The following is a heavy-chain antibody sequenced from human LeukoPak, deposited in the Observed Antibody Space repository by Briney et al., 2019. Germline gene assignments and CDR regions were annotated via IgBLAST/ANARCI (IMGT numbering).Heavy chain of an antibody. V-gene: IGHV4-34*01. CDR1: GGSFSGYY. Sequence: SETLSLTCAVYGGSFSGYYWSWIRQPPGKGLEWIGEINHGGSTNYNPSLKSRVTISVDTSKNQFSLKLSSVTAADTAVYYCARRTRWLQLGLVYWGQGTLVTVSS. J-gene: IGHJ4*02. CDR3: ARRTRWLQLGLVY. D-gene: IGHD5-24*01. CDR2: INHGGST.